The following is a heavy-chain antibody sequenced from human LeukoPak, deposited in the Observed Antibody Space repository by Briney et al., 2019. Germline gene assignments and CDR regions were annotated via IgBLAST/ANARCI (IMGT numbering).Heavy chain of an antibody. D-gene: IGHD3-3*01. V-gene: IGHV4-38-2*01. CDR2: IYYTGST. CDR1: GFTFSSYA. Sequence: GSLRLSCAASGFTFSSYAMSWVRQAPGKGLEWVGSIYYTGSTYQNPSLKSRVTMSLDMSKNQFSLELSSVTAADTAVYHCARSWGYDFWSGNLLDYWGQGILVTVSS. CDR3: ARSWGYDFWSGNLLDY. J-gene: IGHJ4*02.